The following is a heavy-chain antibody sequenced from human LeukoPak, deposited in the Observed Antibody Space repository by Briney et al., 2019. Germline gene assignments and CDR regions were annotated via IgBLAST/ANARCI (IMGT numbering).Heavy chain of an antibody. V-gene: IGHV4-59*01. CDR1: GGSISSYY. CDR2: IYYSGST. Sequence: SETLSLTCTVSGGSISSYYWSWIRQPPGKGLEWVGYIYYSGSTKYNPSPKSRVTISVDTSKNQFSLKLSSVTAADTEVYSCARTLRANWFDPWGEGTLVTVP. J-gene: IGHJ5*02. CDR3: ARTLRANWFDP.